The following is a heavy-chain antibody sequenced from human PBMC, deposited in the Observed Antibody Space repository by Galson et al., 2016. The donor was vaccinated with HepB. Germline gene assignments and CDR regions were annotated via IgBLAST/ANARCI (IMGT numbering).Heavy chain of an antibody. D-gene: IGHD3-22*01. CDR3: ARDLWETYDRSGYWVSGMDV. CDR1: GFTFNTYT. Sequence: SLRLSCAASGFTFNTYTMHWVRQAPGKGLEWVAVISYDGSNDYYADSVKGRFTISRDNSKNTLYLQMNSLRAEDTAVYCCARDLWETYDRSGYWVSGMDVWGRGTTVTVSS. CDR2: ISYDGSND. V-gene: IGHV3-30*04. J-gene: IGHJ6*02.